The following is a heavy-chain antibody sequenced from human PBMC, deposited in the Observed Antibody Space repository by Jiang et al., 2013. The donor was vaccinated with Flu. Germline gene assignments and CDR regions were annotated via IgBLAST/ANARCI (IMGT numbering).Heavy chain of an antibody. CDR2: INHSGST. D-gene: IGHD3-22*01. Sequence: ARLLKPSETLSLTCAVYGGSFSGYYWSWIRQPPGKGLEWIGEINHSGSTNYNPSLKSRVTISVDTSKNQFSLKLSSVTAADTAVYYCARGIGRRRWLLLNWYFDLWGRGTLVTVSS. CDR1: GGSFSGYY. V-gene: IGHV4-34*01. J-gene: IGHJ2*01. CDR3: ARGIGRRRWLLLNWYFDL.